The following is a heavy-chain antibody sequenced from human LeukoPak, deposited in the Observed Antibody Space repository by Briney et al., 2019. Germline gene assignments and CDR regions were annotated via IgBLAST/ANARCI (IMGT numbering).Heavy chain of an antibody. CDR1: GGTFSSYA. Sequence: SVKVSCKASGGTFSSYAISWVRQAPGHGLEWMGGIIPIFGTANCAQKFQGRVTITADESTSTAYMELSSLRSEDTAVYYCAIIRGYDFNYYYGMDVWGQGATVTVSS. D-gene: IGHD5-12*01. CDR2: IIPIFGTA. CDR3: AIIRGYDFNYYYGMDV. V-gene: IGHV1-69*13. J-gene: IGHJ6*02.